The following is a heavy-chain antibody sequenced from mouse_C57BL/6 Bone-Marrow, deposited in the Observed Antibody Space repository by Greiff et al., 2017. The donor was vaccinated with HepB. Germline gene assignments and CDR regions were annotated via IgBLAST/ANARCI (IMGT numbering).Heavy chain of an antibody. D-gene: IGHD2-12*01. Sequence: DVKLQESGPGLVKPSQSLSLTCSVTGYSITSGYYWNWIRQFPGNKLEWMGYISYDGSNNYNPSLKNRISITRDTSKNQFFLKLNSVTTEDTATYYCELYRGYFDVWGTGTTVTVSS. V-gene: IGHV3-6*01. CDR3: ELYRGYFDV. CDR2: ISYDGSN. J-gene: IGHJ1*03. CDR1: GYSITSGYY.